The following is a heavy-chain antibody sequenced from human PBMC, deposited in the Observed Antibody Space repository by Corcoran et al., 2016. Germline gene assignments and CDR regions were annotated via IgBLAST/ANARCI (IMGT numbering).Heavy chain of an antibody. Sequence: QVQLVQSGAEVKKPGASVKVSCKASGYTFTSYGISWVRQAPGQGLEWMGWISAYNGNTNYAQKFQGRVTITADESTSTAYMELSSLRSEDTAVYYCARANSARNNWFDPWGQGTLVTVSS. V-gene: IGHV1-18*01. D-gene: IGHD2-15*01. CDR3: ARANSARNNWFDP. CDR2: ISAYNGNT. J-gene: IGHJ5*02. CDR1: GYTFTSYG.